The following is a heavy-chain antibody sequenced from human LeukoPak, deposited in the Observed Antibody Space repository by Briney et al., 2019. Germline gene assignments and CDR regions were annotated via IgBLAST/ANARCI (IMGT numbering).Heavy chain of an antibody. Sequence: SGTLSLTCAVSGGSISSSNWWSWVRQPPGKGLEWIGEIYHSGSTNYNPFLKSRVTISVDKSKNQFSLKLSSVTAADTAVYYCAKVGVVTYNWFDPWGQGTLVTVSS. CDR1: GGSISSSNW. V-gene: IGHV4-4*02. CDR2: IYHSGST. J-gene: IGHJ5*02. D-gene: IGHD3-3*01. CDR3: AKVGVVTYNWFDP.